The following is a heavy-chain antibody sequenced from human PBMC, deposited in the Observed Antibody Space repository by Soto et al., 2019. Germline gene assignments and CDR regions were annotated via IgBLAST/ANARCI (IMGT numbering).Heavy chain of an antibody. Sequence: EVQLLESGGGLVQPGGSLRLSCAASGFTFSSYAMSWVRQAPGKGLEWVSAISGSGFGTYYADSVKGRFTVSRDTSKNTLFLQMNSLRAEDTAVYYCAKDPGDCASDYFDYWGQGTLVTVSS. J-gene: IGHJ4*02. V-gene: IGHV3-23*01. CDR2: ISGSGFGT. CDR1: GFTFSSYA. D-gene: IGHD2-21*02. CDR3: AKDPGDCASDYFDY.